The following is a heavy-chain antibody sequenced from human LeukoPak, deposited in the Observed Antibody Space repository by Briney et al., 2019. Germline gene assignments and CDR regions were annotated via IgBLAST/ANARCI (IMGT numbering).Heavy chain of an antibody. CDR3: ARTRQGGYVDV. Sequence: SGGSLRLSCAASGFTFTTFGFIWVRQAPGKGLQWVLYISPSSSGIFYADSVRGRFTISRDNSENSVYLEMNSLRAEDTAVYYCARTRQGGYVDVWGKGTAVTVSS. V-gene: IGHV3-48*04. CDR2: ISPSSSGI. J-gene: IGHJ6*03. D-gene: IGHD1-1*01. CDR1: GFTFTTFG.